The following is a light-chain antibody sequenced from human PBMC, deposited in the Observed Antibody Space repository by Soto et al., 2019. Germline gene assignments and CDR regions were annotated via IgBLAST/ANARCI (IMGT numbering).Light chain of an antibody. CDR2: EVS. J-gene: IGLJ2*01. CDR3: SSFAGNNNLV. CDR1: SSDVGGYNY. V-gene: IGLV2-8*01. Sequence: QSLLTQPPSASGSPGQSVTISCTGTSSDVGGYNYVSWYQQHPGKAPKLMISEVSKRPSGVPDRFSGSKSGNTASLTVSGLQAEDEADYYCSSFAGNNNLVFGGGTKLTVL.